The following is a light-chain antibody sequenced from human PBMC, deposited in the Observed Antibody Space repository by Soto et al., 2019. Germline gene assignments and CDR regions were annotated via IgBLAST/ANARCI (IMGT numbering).Light chain of an antibody. CDR2: DVN. J-gene: IGLJ2*01. V-gene: IGLV2-11*01. CDR3: CSYAGSYIWV. CDR1: SSDVGTYNY. Sequence: QSALTQPRSVSGSPGQSVTISCTGTSSDVGTYNYVSWYQQHPGKAPKLIIYDVNKRPSGVPDRFSGSKSGNTASLTISRLQAEDDADYYCCSYAGSYIWVFGGGTQLTVL.